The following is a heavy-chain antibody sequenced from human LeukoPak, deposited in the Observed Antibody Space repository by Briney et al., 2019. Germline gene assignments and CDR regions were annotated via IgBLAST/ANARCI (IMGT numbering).Heavy chain of an antibody. J-gene: IGHJ5*02. CDR3: ARLVGCSGGSCYGDETMFDP. CDR1: GGSISSCY. V-gene: IGHV4-59*08. CDR2: IYYSGST. Sequence: SETLSLTCTVSGGSISSCYWSWIRQPPGKGLEWIGYIYYSGSTNYNPSLKSRVTISVDTSKNQFSLKLSSVTAADTAVYYCARLVGCSGGSCYGDETMFDPWGQGTLVTVSS. D-gene: IGHD2-15*01.